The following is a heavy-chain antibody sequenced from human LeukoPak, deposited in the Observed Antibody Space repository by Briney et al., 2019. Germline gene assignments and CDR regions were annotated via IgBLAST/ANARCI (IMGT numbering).Heavy chain of an antibody. CDR1: GFTFSSYE. CDR3: AREGYYYDSSVDYYYGMDV. CDR2: ISSGGSTI. Sequence: GGSLRLSCAASGFTFSSYEMNWVRQAPGKGLEWVSYISSGGSTIYYADSVKGRFTISRDNAKNSLYLQMNSLRAEDTAVYYCAREGYYYDSSVDYYYGMDVWGQGTTVTVSS. J-gene: IGHJ6*02. V-gene: IGHV3-48*03. D-gene: IGHD3-22*01.